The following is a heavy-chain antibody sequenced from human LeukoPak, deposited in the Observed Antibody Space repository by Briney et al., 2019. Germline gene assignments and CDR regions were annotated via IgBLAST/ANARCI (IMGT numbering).Heavy chain of an antibody. Sequence: SVKVSCKASGGTFSSYAISWVRQAPGQGLEWMGRIIPILGIANYAQKFQGRVTITADKSTSTAYMELSSLRSEDTAVYYCARDHYYDSSGYSPIDYWGQGTLVSVSS. J-gene: IGHJ4*02. CDR1: GGTFSSYA. V-gene: IGHV1-69*04. CDR3: ARDHYYDSSGYSPIDY. D-gene: IGHD3-22*01. CDR2: IIPILGIA.